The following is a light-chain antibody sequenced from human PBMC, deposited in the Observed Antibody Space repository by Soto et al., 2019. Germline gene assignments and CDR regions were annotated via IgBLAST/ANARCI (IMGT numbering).Light chain of an antibody. V-gene: IGLV1-40*01. CDR2: GNI. J-gene: IGLJ3*02. Sequence: QSVVTQPPSVSGAPGQRVTISCTGSSSNIGAVYDVHWYQQLPGTAPKLHIYGNINRPSGVPDRFSGSKSGTSASLAITGLQAEDEADYYCQSYDSSLSGWVFGGGTKVTVL. CDR1: SSNIGAVYD. CDR3: QSYDSSLSGWV.